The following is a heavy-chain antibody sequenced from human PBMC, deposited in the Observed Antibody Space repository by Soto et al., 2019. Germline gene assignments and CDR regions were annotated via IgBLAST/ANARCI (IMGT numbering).Heavy chain of an antibody. V-gene: IGHV1-18*04. Sequence: QVQLVQSGAEVKKPGASVKVSCKASGYTFTSYGISWVRQAPGQGLEWMGWISAYNGNTNYAQKLQGRVTMTTDTSTSTAYMELRSLRSDDTAVYYCARPRLYCSSTSCYDNWFDPWGQGTLVTVSS. CDR2: ISAYNGNT. CDR1: GYTFTSYG. D-gene: IGHD2-2*01. CDR3: ARPRLYCSSTSCYDNWFDP. J-gene: IGHJ5*02.